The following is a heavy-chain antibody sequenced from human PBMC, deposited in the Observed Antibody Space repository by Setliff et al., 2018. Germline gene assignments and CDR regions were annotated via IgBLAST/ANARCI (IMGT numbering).Heavy chain of an antibody. CDR3: TTYCDSTTCALDY. V-gene: IGHV3-48*03. CDR2: ISNSGNSI. Sequence: PGGSLRLSCAASAFSFSTYAMNWVRHTPGKGLEWISYISNSGNSIYYADSVKGRFTISRDNAKNSLYLQMNSLRAEDTAVYYCTTYCDSTTCALDYWGQGNLVTVSS. CDR1: AFSFSTYA. J-gene: IGHJ4*02. D-gene: IGHD2-2*01.